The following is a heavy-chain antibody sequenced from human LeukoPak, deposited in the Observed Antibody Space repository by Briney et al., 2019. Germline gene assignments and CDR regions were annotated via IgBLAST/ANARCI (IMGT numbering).Heavy chain of an antibody. Sequence: SETLSLTCTVSGGSISTHYWTWVRQPPGKGLEWIGYVLYSGSTGYNPSLKSRVTISIGTSKNQFSLSLSSVSAADTAVYYCARDVSRGVDSWGQGTLVTVSS. D-gene: IGHD3-10*01. CDR2: VLYSGST. CDR1: GGSISTHY. V-gene: IGHV4-59*11. J-gene: IGHJ5*01. CDR3: ARDVSRGVDS.